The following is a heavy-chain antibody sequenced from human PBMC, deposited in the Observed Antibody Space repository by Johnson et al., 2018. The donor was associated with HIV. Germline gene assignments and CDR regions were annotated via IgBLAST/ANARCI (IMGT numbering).Heavy chain of an antibody. Sequence: VQLVESGGGVVQPGRSLRLSCAASGFTFSSYGMHWVRQAPGKGLEWVSAIGTAGDTYYPGSVKGRFTISRENAKNSLYLQMNSLRAGDTAVYYCARTDYDSSGYYAFDIWGQGTMVTVSS. J-gene: IGHJ3*02. D-gene: IGHD3-22*01. CDR2: IGTAGDT. CDR3: ARTDYDSSGYYAFDI. CDR1: GFTFSSYG. V-gene: IGHV3-13*01.